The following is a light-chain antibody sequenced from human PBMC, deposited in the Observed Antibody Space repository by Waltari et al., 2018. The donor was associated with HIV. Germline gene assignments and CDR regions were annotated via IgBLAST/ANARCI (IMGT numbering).Light chain of an antibody. CDR2: GAS. V-gene: IGKV3-20*01. CDR1: QSVTSSF. J-gene: IGKJ4*01. Sequence: EIVLTQSPGTLSLSPGERATLSCRASQSVTSSFLSWYQQKPGQAPRLLIYGASSRATGSPDRFSGGGSGTDFTLTSSRLEPEDFAVYYCQQYGSSPLTFGGGTKVDIK. CDR3: QQYGSSPLT.